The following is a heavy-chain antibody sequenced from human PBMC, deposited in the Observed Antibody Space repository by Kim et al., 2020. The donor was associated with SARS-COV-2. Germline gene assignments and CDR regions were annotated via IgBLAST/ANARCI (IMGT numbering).Heavy chain of an antibody. CDR3: ARVTQAYFDL. CDR2: TA. V-gene: IGHV1-69*01. Sequence: TANYAQKFQGRVTITADESTSTAYMELSSLRSEDTAVYYCARVTQAYFDLWGRGTLVTVSS. J-gene: IGHJ2*01.